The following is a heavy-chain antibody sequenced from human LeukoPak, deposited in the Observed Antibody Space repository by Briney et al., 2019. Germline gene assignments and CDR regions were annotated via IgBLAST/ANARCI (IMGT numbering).Heavy chain of an antibody. D-gene: IGHD1-1*01. Sequence: GGSLRLSCAASGFTVSSNYMSWVRQAPGKGLEWVSVIYSGGSTYYADSVKGRFTISRDNSKNTLYLQMNSLRAEDTAVYYCARGENWNYWFDPWGQGTLVTVSS. CDR3: ARGENWNYWFDP. CDR2: IYSGGST. CDR1: GFTVSSNY. J-gene: IGHJ5*02. V-gene: IGHV3-66*01.